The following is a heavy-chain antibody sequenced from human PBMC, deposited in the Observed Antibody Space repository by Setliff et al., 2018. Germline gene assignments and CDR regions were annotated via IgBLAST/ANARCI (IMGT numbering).Heavy chain of an antibody. J-gene: IGHJ4*02. V-gene: IGHV4-38-2*02. CDR3: ARERYSYGWYFDY. CDR2: IYHSGNT. CDR1: GDSISSTYH. D-gene: IGHD5-18*01. Sequence: SETLSLTCNVSGDSISSTYHWGWIRQSPGKGLEWIGTIYHSGNTYYNPSLNSRLTISVDTSKNQFSLKLSSVTAADTAVYYCARERYSYGWYFDYWGQGTLVTVSS.